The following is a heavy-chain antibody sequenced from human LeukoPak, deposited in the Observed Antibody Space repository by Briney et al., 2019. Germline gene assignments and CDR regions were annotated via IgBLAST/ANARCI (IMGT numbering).Heavy chain of an antibody. CDR2: IYYSGST. V-gene: IGHV4-59*02. CDR1: GASVSSFY. D-gene: IGHD3-3*01. CDR3: ARRELSITIFGVVIGEYFQH. J-gene: IGHJ1*01. Sequence: SETLSLTCTVSGASVSSFYWSWIRQPPGKGLEWIGYIYYSGSTNYNPSLKGRVAMSIDTSKNQFSLKLSSVTAADTAVYYCARRELSITIFGVVIGEYFQHWGQGTLVTVSS.